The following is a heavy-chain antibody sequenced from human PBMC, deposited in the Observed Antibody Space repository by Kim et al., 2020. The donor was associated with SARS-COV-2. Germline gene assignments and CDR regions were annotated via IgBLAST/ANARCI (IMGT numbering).Heavy chain of an antibody. V-gene: IGHV1-69*04. CDR3: ATHPSTYYYDSSGYLYYFDY. J-gene: IGHJ4*02. CDR1: GGTFSSYA. CDR2: IIPILGIA. D-gene: IGHD3-22*01. Sequence: SVKVSCKASGGTFSSYAISWVRQAPGQGLECMGRIIPILGIANYAQKFQGRVTITADKSTSTAYMELSSLRSEDTAVYYCATHPSTYYYDSSGYLYYFDYWGQGTLVTVSS.